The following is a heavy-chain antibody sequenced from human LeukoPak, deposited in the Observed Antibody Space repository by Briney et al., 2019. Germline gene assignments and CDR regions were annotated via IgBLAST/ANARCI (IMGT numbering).Heavy chain of an antibody. CDR3: ASSGSYRFDY. D-gene: IGHD1-26*01. CDR1: GFTFSSYA. J-gene: IGHJ4*02. Sequence: GGSLRLSCAASGFTFSSYAMNWVRQAPGKGLEWVSHITASGTAMFYADSVKGRFTISRDNAKNSLYLQMNSLRDEDTAVYYCASSGSYRFDYWGQGTLVTVSS. CDR2: ITASGTAM. V-gene: IGHV3-48*02.